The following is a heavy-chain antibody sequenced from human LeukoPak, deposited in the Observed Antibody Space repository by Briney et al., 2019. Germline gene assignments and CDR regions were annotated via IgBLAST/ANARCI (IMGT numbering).Heavy chain of an antibody. CDR2: INAGNGNT. V-gene: IGHV1-3*01. J-gene: IGHJ5*02. CDR3: ARGLIQLWLLT. D-gene: IGHD5-18*01. Sequence: ASVKVSCTASGYTFTIYAMHWVRQAPGQRLEWMGWINAGNGNTKYSQKFQGRVTITRDTSASTAYMELSSLRSEDTAVYYCARGLIQLWLLTWGQGTLVTVSS. CDR1: GYTFTIYA.